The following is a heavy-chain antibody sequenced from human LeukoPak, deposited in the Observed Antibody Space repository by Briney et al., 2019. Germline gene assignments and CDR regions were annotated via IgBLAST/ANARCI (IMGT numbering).Heavy chain of an antibody. CDR2: VYHSGST. CDR3: ARVGYTSSWYYFDY. CDR1: GGSISSSNW. Sequence: SDTLSLTCAVSGGSISSSNWRSWVRQPPGKGLEWIGEVYHSGSTNYNPSLKSRVTISVDKSKNQFYLMLSSVTAADTAVYYCARVGYTSSWYYFDYWGQGTLVTVSS. J-gene: IGHJ4*02. V-gene: IGHV4-4*02. D-gene: IGHD6-13*01.